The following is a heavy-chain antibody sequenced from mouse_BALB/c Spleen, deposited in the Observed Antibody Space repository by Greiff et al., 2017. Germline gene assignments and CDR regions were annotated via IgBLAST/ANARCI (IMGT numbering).Heavy chain of an antibody. J-gene: IGHJ3*01. CDR3: ARDYDCDAWFAY. Sequence: EVKLMESGPGLVKPSQSLSLTCSVTGYSITSGYYWNWIRQFPGNKLEWMGYISYDGSNNYNPSLKNRISITRDTSNNQFFLKLNSVTTEDTATYYCARDYDCDAWFAYWGQGTLVTVSA. CDR2: ISYDGSN. V-gene: IGHV3-6*02. D-gene: IGHD2-4*01. CDR1: GYSITSGYY.